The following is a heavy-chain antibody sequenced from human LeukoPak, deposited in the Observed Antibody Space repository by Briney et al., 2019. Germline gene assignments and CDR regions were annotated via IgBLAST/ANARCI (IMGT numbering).Heavy chain of an antibody. CDR3: ARVVRGDYFDY. Sequence: SETLSLTCTVSGGSISSSSYYWGWIRQPPGKGLEWIGYIYYSGSTNYNPSLKSRVTISVDTSKNQFSLKLSSVTAADTAVYYCARVVRGDYFDYWGQGTLVTVSS. J-gene: IGHJ4*02. CDR1: GGSISSSSYY. D-gene: IGHD3-10*02. V-gene: IGHV4-61*05. CDR2: IYYSGST.